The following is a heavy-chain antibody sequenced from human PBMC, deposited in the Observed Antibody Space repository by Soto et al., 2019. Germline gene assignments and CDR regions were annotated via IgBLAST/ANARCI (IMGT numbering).Heavy chain of an antibody. V-gene: IGHV3-64*01. D-gene: IGHD2-15*01. Sequence: EVQLVESGGGLVQPGGSLRLSCVASGFSFSNYVMHWVRQAPGKGLEYVSAISGNGGNIYYANSVKGRCTISRDNSKNTLYLQMGSLRADDMAVYYCVRDDCSDGVCYLGDHWGQGILVTVSS. CDR2: ISGNGGNI. CDR3: VRDDCSDGVCYLGDH. J-gene: IGHJ4*02. CDR1: GFSFSNYV.